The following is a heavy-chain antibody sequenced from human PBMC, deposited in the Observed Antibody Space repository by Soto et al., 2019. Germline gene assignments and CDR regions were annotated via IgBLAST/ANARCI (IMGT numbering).Heavy chain of an antibody. Sequence: SVKVSCKASGFTFTSSAVQWVRQARGQRLEWIGWIVVGSGNTNYAQKFQERVTITRDMSTSTAYMELSSLRSEDTAVYYCAAPGIAARLPRYYYYGMDVWGQGTTVTVSS. V-gene: IGHV1-58*01. CDR1: GFTFTSSA. CDR2: IVVGSGNT. D-gene: IGHD6-6*01. J-gene: IGHJ6*02. CDR3: AAPGIAARLPRYYYYGMDV.